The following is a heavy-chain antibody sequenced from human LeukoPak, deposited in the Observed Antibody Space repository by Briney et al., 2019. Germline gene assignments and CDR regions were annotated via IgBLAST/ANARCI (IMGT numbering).Heavy chain of an antibody. V-gene: IGHV3-21*01. CDR3: AKDQPVWDYAFDI. J-gene: IGHJ3*02. Sequence: GGSLRLSCAASEFTFSSYNMNWVRQAPGKGLEWVSSISSFSSYIYYADSVKGRFTISRDNSKNTLYLQMNSLRAEDTAVYYCAKDQPVWDYAFDIWGQGTMVTVSS. CDR2: ISSFSSYI. CDR1: EFTFSSYN. D-gene: IGHD3-16*01.